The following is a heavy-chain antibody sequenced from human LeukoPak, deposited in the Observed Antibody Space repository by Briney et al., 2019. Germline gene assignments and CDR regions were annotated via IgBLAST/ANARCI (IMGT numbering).Heavy chain of an antibody. CDR3: VKGAFDYYGSGSSKNYFDY. V-gene: IGHV3-9*03. Sequence: GGSLRLSCAASGFKFDDYGMRWVRQAPGKGLEWVSGISWNSGSRGYADSVKGRFTISRDNAKKSLYLQMNSLRAEDMALYYCVKGAFDYYGSGSSKNYFDYWGQGALVTVSS. J-gene: IGHJ4*02. CDR1: GFKFDDYG. CDR2: ISWNSGSR. D-gene: IGHD3-10*01.